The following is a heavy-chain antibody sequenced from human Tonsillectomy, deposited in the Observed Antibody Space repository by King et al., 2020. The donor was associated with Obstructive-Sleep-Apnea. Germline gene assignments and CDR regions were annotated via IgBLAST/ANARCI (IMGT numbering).Heavy chain of an antibody. CDR2: ISSSSSYI. J-gene: IGHJ6*02. V-gene: IGHV3-21*01. D-gene: IGHD3-10*01. Sequence: VQLVESGGGLVKPGGSLRLSCAASALTFSTDTMNWVRQASGKGLEWVSSISSSSSYIYYADSVKGRFTISRDNAKNSLYLQMNSLRAEDTAVYYCTRDRGAYYYGMADWGQGTTVTVSS. CDR1: ALTFSTDT. CDR3: TRDRGAYYYGMAD.